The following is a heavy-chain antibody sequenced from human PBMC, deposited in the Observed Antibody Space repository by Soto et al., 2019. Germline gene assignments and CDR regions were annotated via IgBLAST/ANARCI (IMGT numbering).Heavy chain of an antibody. D-gene: IGHD4-17*01. CDR2: ISAYNGNT. V-gene: IGHV1-18*01. J-gene: IGHJ5*02. Sequence: ASVKVSCKASGYTFTSYGISWVRQAPGQGLEWMGWISAYNGNTNYAQRFQGRVTMTTDTSTSTAYMELWSLRSDDTAVYYCARDGYGDLWFDPWGQGTLVTVSS. CDR3: ARDGYGDLWFDP. CDR1: GYTFTSYG.